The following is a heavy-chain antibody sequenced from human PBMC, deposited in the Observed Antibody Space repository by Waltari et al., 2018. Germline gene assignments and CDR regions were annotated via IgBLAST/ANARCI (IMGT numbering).Heavy chain of an antibody. CDR1: GGSSSSGYW. Sequence: QVQLQEPGPGLVKRSGTLSLTCPVSGGSSSSGYWWPWVRQFPGKGLEWIGEINHGGATNYNPSLKTRVTMSVDKSKNQFSLKLISLTAADTAVYYCARMTYTSSPFDYRGQGTLVTVSS. V-gene: IGHV4-4*02. J-gene: IGHJ4*02. CDR3: ARMTYTSSPFDY. CDR2: INHGGAT. D-gene: IGHD3-16*01.